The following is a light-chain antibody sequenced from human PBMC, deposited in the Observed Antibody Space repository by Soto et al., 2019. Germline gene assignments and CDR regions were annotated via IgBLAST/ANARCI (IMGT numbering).Light chain of an antibody. J-gene: IGKJ2*01. CDR3: QQSFRTPRT. V-gene: IGKV1-39*01. CDR2: AAS. CDR1: QSISTY. Sequence: DIQMTQSPSSLSASVGDRVTITCRASQSISTYLNWYQHKSGKAPKLLIYAASSLQSGVPSRFSGSGSGTDFTLTISSLQPEDFASYYCQQSFRTPRTFGQGTKLEIK.